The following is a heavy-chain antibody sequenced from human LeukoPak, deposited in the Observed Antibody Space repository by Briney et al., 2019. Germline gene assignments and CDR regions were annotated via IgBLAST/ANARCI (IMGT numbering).Heavy chain of an antibody. CDR2: TSYHGRDK. V-gene: IGHV3-30*04. J-gene: IGHJ3*02. Sequence: GGSLRLSCAGSGFTFSGFAMHWVRQAPGKGLEWVAATSYHGRDKYYADAVSGRFTISRDNSKNTLHLEMNSLRAEDTAVYYCAREVEWARAFDIWGQGTMVTVSS. D-gene: IGHD3-3*01. CDR1: GFTFSGFA. CDR3: AREVEWARAFDI.